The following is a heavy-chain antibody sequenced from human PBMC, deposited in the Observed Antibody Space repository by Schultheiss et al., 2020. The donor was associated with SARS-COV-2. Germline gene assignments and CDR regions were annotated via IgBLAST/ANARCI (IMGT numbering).Heavy chain of an antibody. D-gene: IGHD6-13*01. CDR1: GYTFTSYG. CDR3: ATPTVKGSWYHPDAFDI. V-gene: IGHV1-24*01. J-gene: IGHJ3*02. CDR2: FDPEDGET. Sequence: ASVKVSCKASGYTFTSYGISWVRQAPGQGLEWMGGFDPEDGETIYAQKFQGRVTMTEDTSTDTAYMELSSLRSEDTAVYYCATPTVKGSWYHPDAFDIWGQGTMVTVSS.